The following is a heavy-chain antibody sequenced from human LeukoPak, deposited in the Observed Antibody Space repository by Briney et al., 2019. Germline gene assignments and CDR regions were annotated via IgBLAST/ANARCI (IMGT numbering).Heavy chain of an antibody. V-gene: IGHV3-23*01. CDR1: GFTFSSYA. CDR2: ISGSGGST. D-gene: IGHD3-9*01. J-gene: IGHJ4*02. CDR3: GKGIRDFDWGGGYYFDY. Sequence: GGSLRLSCAAAGFTFSSYAMSWVRQAPGKGLEWVSAISGSGGSTSYADSVKGRFTISRDNSKSTLYLQMNSLTAEDKAVYYGGKGIRDFDWGGGYYFDYWGQGTLVTVSS.